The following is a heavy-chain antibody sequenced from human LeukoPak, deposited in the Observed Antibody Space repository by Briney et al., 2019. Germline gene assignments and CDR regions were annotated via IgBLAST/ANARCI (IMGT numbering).Heavy chain of an antibody. D-gene: IGHD4-17*01. CDR1: GFTFSSYG. CDR3: AKDPTYGDYVYYYYMDV. Sequence: GRSLRLSCAASGFTFSSYGMHWVRQAPGKGLEWVAVISYDGSNKYYADSVKGRFTISRDNSKNTLYLQMNSVRAEDTAVYYCAKDPTYGDYVYYYYMDVWGKGTTVTISS. CDR2: ISYDGSNK. J-gene: IGHJ6*03. V-gene: IGHV3-30*18.